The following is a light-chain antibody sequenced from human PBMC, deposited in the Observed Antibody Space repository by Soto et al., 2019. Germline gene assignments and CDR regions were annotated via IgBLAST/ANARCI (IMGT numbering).Light chain of an antibody. J-gene: IGKJ1*01. CDR2: AAS. CDR3: QQSHSTPWT. V-gene: IGKV1-39*01. CDR1: QSISSY. Sequence: DIQITQSPSSLSASVGDRVTITCRASQSISSYLNWYQQKPGKAPKLLIYAASSLQTGVPSRFSGSGSGTDFTLTISSLQPEDFTTYYSQQSHSTPWTFGQGTKVDIK.